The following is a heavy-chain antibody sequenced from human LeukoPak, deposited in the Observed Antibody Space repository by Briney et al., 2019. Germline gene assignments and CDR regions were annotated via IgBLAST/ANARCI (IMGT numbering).Heavy chain of an antibody. D-gene: IGHD1-14*01. CDR1: GFTFSSYA. Sequence: GGSLRLSCAASGFTFSSYAMSWVRQAPGKGLEWVSDISGSGGSTYYADSVKGRFTISRDKSKSTLYLQMNSLRAEDTAVYYCAKKYNTGLDPWGQGTLVTVSS. CDR3: AKKYNTGLDP. J-gene: IGHJ5*02. CDR2: ISGSGGST. V-gene: IGHV3-23*01.